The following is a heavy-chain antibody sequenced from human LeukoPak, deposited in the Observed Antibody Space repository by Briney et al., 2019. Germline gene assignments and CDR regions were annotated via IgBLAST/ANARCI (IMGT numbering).Heavy chain of an antibody. CDR1: GFAFSRYA. J-gene: IGHJ4*02. D-gene: IGHD2/OR15-2a*01. CDR2: ISGSSSGS. V-gene: IGHV3-23*01. CDR3: AKEPGAATTYYFDS. Sequence: TGNSLRLSCAASGFAFSRYAMNWVRQGPGKGLEWVSSISGSSSGSYYTDSVKGRFTISRDNSNNTLYLQMNNLRVEDTAIYYCAKEPGAATTYYFDSWGQGTLVTVSS.